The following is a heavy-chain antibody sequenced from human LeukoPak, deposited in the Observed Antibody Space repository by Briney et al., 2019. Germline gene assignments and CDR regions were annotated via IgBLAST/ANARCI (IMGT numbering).Heavy chain of an antibody. CDR2: IYHLGAT. J-gene: IGHJ3*02. Sequence: SETLSLTCTVSGGSISSSNWWGWVRQPPGKGLECIGEIYHLGATNYNPSLKSRVTISVDTSKNQFSLKLSSVTAADTAVYYCARVGWVAMTRAFCFDIWGQGTMVTVSS. D-gene: IGHD2-15*01. V-gene: IGHV4-4*02. CDR3: ARVGWVAMTRAFCFDI. CDR1: GGSISSSNW.